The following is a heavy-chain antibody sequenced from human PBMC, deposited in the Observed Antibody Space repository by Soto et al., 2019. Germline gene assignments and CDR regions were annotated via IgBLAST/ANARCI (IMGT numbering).Heavy chain of an antibody. CDR3: ARYCSSTSCPIPRAFDI. J-gene: IGHJ3*02. CDR2: IIPIFGTA. Sequence: GASVKVSCKASGGTFSSYAISWMRQAPGQGLEWMGGIIPIFGTANYAQKFQGRVTITADESTSTAYMELSSLRSEDTAVYYCARYCSSTSCPIPRAFDIWGQGTMVTVSS. CDR1: GGTFSSYA. V-gene: IGHV1-69*13. D-gene: IGHD2-2*01.